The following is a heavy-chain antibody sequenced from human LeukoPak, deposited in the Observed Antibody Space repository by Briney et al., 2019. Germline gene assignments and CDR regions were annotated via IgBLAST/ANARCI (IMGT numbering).Heavy chain of an antibody. J-gene: IGHJ4*02. CDR3: ARVGQQLADY. Sequence: GRSLRLSCAASGFIFSSYEMNWVRQAPGKGLEWVSYISSTGSPRHYADSVKGRFTISRDNAKNSLYLQMNSLRAEDTAVYYCARVGQQLADYWGQGTLVTVSS. CDR2: ISSTGSPR. V-gene: IGHV3-48*03. D-gene: IGHD6-13*01. CDR1: GFIFSSYE.